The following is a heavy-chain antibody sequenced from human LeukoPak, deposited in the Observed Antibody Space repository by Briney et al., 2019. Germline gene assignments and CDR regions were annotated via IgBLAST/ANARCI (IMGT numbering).Heavy chain of an antibody. V-gene: IGHV3-9*01. Sequence: GGSLRLSCAASGFTFDDYAMHWVRQAPGKGLEWVSGISWNSGSIGYADSVKGRLTISRDNAKNSLYLQMNSLRAEDTALYYCAKDIDTAMGFFDYWGQGTLVTVSS. CDR2: ISWNSGSI. CDR3: AKDIDTAMGFFDY. D-gene: IGHD5-18*01. J-gene: IGHJ4*02. CDR1: GFTFDDYA.